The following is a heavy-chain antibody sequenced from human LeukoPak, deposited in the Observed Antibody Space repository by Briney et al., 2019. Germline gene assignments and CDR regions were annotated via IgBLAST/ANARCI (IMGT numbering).Heavy chain of an antibody. CDR2: IYTSGST. D-gene: IGHD1-26*01. CDR1: GGSISSYY. Sequence: SETLSLTCTVSGGSISSYYWSWIRQPPGKGLEWIGYIYTSGSTNYNPSLKSRVTISVDKSKNQFSLKLSSVTAADTAVYYCAATVGATTNWYFDPWGRGTLVTVSS. CDR3: AATVGATTNWYFDP. V-gene: IGHV4-4*09. J-gene: IGHJ2*01.